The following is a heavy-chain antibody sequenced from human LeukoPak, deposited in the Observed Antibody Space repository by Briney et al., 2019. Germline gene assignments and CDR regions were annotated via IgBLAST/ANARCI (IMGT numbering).Heavy chain of an antibody. CDR2: ISYDGSNK. V-gene: IGHV3-30-3*01. Sequence: GRSLRLSCAASGFTFSSYAMHWVRQAPGKGLEWVAVISYDGSNKYHADSVKGRFTISRDNSKNTLYLQMNSLRAEDTAVYYCARDGGLATFDYWGQGTLVTVSS. J-gene: IGHJ4*02. CDR1: GFTFSSYA. CDR3: ARDGGLATFDY. D-gene: IGHD2-15*01.